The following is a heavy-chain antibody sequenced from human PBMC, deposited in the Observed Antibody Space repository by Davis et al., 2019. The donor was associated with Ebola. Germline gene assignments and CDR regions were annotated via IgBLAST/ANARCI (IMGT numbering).Heavy chain of an antibody. CDR1: GYSFTSYW. D-gene: IGHD3-22*01. CDR2: IYPGDSDT. J-gene: IGHJ4*02. CDR3: ARSTYYYDSSGYLFGY. V-gene: IGHV5-51*01. Sequence: GGSLRLSCKGSGYSFTSYWIGWVRQMPGKGLEWMGIIYPGDSDTRYSPSFQGQVTISADKSISTAYLQWSSLKASDTAMYYCARSTYYYDSSGYLFGYWGQGTLVTVSS.